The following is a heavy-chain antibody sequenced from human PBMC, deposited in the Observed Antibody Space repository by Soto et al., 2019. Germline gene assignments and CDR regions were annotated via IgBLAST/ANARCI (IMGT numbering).Heavy chain of an antibody. V-gene: IGHV1-3*01. Sequence: GASVKVSCKASGYTITSYAMHWVRQAPGQRLEWMGWINAGNGNTKYSQKFQGRVTITRDTSASTAYMELSSLRSEDTAVYYCARVVGYCSSTSCYSHYYYYYYMDVWGKGTTVTVSS. CDR1: GYTITSYA. J-gene: IGHJ6*03. CDR3: ARVVGYCSSTSCYSHYYYYYYMDV. D-gene: IGHD2-2*01. CDR2: INAGNGNT.